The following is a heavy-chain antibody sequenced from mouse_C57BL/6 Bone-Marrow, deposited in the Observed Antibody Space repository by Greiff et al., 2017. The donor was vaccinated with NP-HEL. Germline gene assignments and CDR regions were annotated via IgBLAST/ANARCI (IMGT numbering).Heavy chain of an antibody. J-gene: IGHJ2*01. V-gene: IGHV5-6*01. D-gene: IGHD2-1*01. CDR2: ISSGGSYT. CDR1: GFTFSSYG. CDR3: ARQDGNIDY. Sequence: EVQLVESGGDLVKPGGSLKLSCAASGFTFSSYGMSWVRQTPDKRLEWVATISSGGSYTYYPDSVKGRFTISRDNAKNTLYLQMSSLKSEDTAMDYCARQDGNIDYWGQGTTLTVSS.